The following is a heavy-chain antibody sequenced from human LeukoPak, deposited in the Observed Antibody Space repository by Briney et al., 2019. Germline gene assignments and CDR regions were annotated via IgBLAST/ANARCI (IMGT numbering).Heavy chain of an antibody. V-gene: IGHV3-23*01. CDR3: ARTPGVVRFLYYFDY. D-gene: IGHD2-8*01. J-gene: IGHJ4*02. Sequence: PGGSLRLSCAASGFTFSNYAMSWVRQAPGKGLEWVSTISDSGVSTYYADSVKGRFTISRDNSKNTLYLQMNSLRAEDTAVYYCARTPGVVRFLYYFDYWGQGTLVTVSS. CDR2: ISDSGVST. CDR1: GFTFSNYA.